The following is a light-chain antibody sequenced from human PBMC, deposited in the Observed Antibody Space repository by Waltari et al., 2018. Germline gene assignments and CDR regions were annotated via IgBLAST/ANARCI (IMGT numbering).Light chain of an antibody. CDR1: SSNIGSNT. V-gene: IGLV1-44*01. Sequence: QSVLTQPPSASGTPGQRVTISCSGSSSNIGSNTVNWYQQLPGTAPKLLIYSNNPRPSGVPDRFSGSKSGTSASLAISGLQSEDEADYYCAAWDDSLNVVLFGGGTKLTVL. J-gene: IGLJ2*01. CDR3: AAWDDSLNVVL. CDR2: SNN.